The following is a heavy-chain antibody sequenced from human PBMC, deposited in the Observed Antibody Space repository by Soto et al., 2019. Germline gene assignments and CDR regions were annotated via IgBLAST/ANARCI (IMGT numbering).Heavy chain of an antibody. CDR3: ARGQQQLVLYYFDY. J-gene: IGHJ4*02. V-gene: IGHV1-18*04. CDR1: GYTFTSYG. D-gene: IGHD6-13*01. Sequence: ASVKVSCKASGYTFTSYGISWVRQAPGQGLEWMGWISAYNGNTNYAQKLQGRVIMTTDTSTSTAYMELRSLRSDDTAVYYCARGQQQLVLYYFDYWGQGTLVTVSS. CDR2: ISAYNGNT.